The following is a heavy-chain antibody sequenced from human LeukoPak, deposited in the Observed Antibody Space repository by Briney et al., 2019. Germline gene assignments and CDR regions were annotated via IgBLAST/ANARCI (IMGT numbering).Heavy chain of an antibody. D-gene: IGHD6-19*01. Sequence: GGSLRLSCAASGFTFNSYAMSWVRQAPGKGLEWVSATTNTGVSTFYADSVKGRFTISRDNSKSTLFLQMNSLRAEDTAVYYCAKAFYGYSNGRAVFDYWGQGTLVTVSS. J-gene: IGHJ4*02. V-gene: IGHV3-23*01. CDR1: GFTFNSYA. CDR2: TTNTGVST. CDR3: AKAFYGYSNGRAVFDY.